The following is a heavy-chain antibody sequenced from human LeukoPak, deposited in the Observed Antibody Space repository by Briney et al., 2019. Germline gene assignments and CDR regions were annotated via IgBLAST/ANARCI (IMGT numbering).Heavy chain of an antibody. J-gene: IGHJ4*02. D-gene: IGHD5-18*01. CDR3: ARGRYSYGYTAPFDY. CDR2: INHSGST. Sequence: PSETLSLTCAVYGGSFSGYYWSWIRQPPGKGLEWIGEINHSGSTNYNPSLKSRATISVDTSKNQFSLKLSSVTAADTAVYYCARGRYSYGYTAPFDYWGQGTLVTVSS. CDR1: GGSFSGYY. V-gene: IGHV4-34*01.